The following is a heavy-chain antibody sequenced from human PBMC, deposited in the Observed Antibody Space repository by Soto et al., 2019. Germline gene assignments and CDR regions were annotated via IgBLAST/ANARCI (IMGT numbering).Heavy chain of an antibody. CDR2: ISYDGSNK. D-gene: IGHD6-19*01. CDR3: ARDLGGSYGQWLVLGPQTYYGMDV. CDR1: GFTFSSYA. V-gene: IGHV3-30-3*01. Sequence: HPGGSLRLSCAASGFTFSSYAMHWVRQAPGKGLEWVAVISYDGSNKYYADSVKGRFTISRDNSKNTLYLQMNSLRAEDTAVYYCARDLGGSYGQWLVLGPQTYYGMDVWGQGTTVTVSS. J-gene: IGHJ6*02.